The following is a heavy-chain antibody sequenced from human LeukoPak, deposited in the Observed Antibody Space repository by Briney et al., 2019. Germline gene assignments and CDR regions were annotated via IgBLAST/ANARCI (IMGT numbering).Heavy chain of an antibody. J-gene: IGHJ5*02. V-gene: IGHV4-34*01. CDR3: ARQSWIVVKSNWFDP. CDR2: INHSGST. CDR1: GGSFSGYY. D-gene: IGHD2-2*01. Sequence: PSETLSLTCAVYGGSFSGYYWSWIRQPSGKGLEWIGEINHSGSTNYNPSLKSRVTISVDTSKNQFSLKLSSVTAADTAVYYRARQSWIVVKSNWFDPWGQGTLVTVSS.